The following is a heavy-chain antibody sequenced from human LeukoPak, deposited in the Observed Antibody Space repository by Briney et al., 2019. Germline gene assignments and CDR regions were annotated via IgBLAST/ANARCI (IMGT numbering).Heavy chain of an antibody. CDR2: SSGTSTYM. CDR3: ARDRGFIGVFYNGIDV. V-gene: IGHV3-21*01. CDR1: GCTFSTHL. J-gene: IGHJ6*02. D-gene: IGHD3-10*01. Sequence: PGGSLRLSCAASGCTFSTHLMHWLRQAPGKGLEGVSSSSGTSTYMHYADSVRGRFTIPRDNAKNSLYLQMNSLRAEDTAVYYCARDRGFIGVFYNGIDVWGQGTTVTVSS.